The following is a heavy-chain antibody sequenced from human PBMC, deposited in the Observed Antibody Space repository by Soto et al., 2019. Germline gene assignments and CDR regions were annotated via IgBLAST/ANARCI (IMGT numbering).Heavy chain of an antibody. Sequence: ASVKVSCKASGDTLTNSYLHWVRQAPGQGLEWMGGINPNIGAANYAQKFQGRVTMTRDTSKNTAYMELSSLRSEDTAVYYCARGKFIEVVVAALDYWGQGTLVTVSS. CDR3: ARGKFIEVVVAALDY. D-gene: IGHD2-15*01. CDR2: INPNIGAA. V-gene: IGHV1-2*02. CDR1: GDTLTNSY. J-gene: IGHJ4*02.